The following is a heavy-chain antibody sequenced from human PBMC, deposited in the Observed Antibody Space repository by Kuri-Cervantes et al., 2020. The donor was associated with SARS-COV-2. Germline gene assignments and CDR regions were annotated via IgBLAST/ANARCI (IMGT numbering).Heavy chain of an antibody. CDR3: ARDRVGVHDY. Sequence: GESLKISCAASGSTFSDYYMNWVRQAPGKGLEWVSSISSSSTIYYADSVKGRFTISRDNAKNPLYLQMNSLRAEDTAVYYCARDRVGVHDYWGQGTLVTVSS. D-gene: IGHD2-21*01. CDR1: GSTFSDYY. V-gene: IGHV3-69-1*01. J-gene: IGHJ4*02. CDR2: ISSSSTI.